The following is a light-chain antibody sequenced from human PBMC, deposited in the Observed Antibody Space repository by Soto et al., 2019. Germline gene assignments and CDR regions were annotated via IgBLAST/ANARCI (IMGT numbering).Light chain of an antibody. CDR2: GAS. CDR1: QSFNSAY. CDR3: QQYGSSIKT. J-gene: IGKJ1*01. V-gene: IGKV3-20*01. Sequence: EIVLTQSPGTLFLSPGERATLSCSASQSFNSAYLAWYQQKPGQAPRLLIYGASSRATGIPDRFSGSGSGTDFTLTISRLEPEDFAVYYCQQYGSSIKTFGQGTKVDIK.